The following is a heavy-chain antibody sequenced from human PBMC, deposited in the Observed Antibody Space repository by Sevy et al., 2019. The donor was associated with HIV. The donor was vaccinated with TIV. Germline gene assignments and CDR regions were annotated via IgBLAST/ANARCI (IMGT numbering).Heavy chain of an antibody. CDR3: AREGCSRPHDY. CDR1: GFAFYEYS. V-gene: IGHV3-23*01. CDR2: LSFGCGRI. D-gene: IGHD2-8*01. J-gene: IGHJ4*02. Sequence: GGSLRLSCAASGFAFYEYSMSWIRQAPGKGLEWVTTLSFGCGRINYADSVKGRFTISRDNSKNSFYLQMDNLRVEDTALYYCAREGCSRPHDYWGQGTRVTVSS.